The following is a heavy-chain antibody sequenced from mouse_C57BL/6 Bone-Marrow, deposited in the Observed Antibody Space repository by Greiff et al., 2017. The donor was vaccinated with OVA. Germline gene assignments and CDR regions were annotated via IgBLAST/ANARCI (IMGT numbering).Heavy chain of an antibody. Sequence: EVMLVESGGGLVKPGGSLKLSCAASGFTFSSYAMSWVRQTPEKRLEWVATISDGGSYTYYPDNVKGRFTISRDNAKNNLYLQMSHLKSEDTAMYYCARYDYGLYYAMDYWGQGTSVTVSS. D-gene: IGHD2-4*01. CDR1: GFTFSSYA. CDR3: ARYDYGLYYAMDY. CDR2: ISDGGSYT. V-gene: IGHV5-4*03. J-gene: IGHJ4*01.